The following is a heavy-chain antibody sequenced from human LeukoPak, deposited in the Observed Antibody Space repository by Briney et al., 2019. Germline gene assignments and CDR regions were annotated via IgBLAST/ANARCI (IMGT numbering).Heavy chain of an antibody. CDR3: ARVVGYCSTTSCKHTAFN. V-gene: IGHV1-2*02. D-gene: IGHD2-2*01. CDR2: INPNSGGT. Sequence: ASVKVSCKASGYTFTGYYMHWVRQSPGQGLEWMRWINPNSGGTNYAQKFQGRVTMTRDTSISTAYMELSRLRSDDTAVYYCARVVGYCSTTSCKHTAFNWRQGTLVTVSS. CDR1: GYTFTGYY. J-gene: IGHJ4*02.